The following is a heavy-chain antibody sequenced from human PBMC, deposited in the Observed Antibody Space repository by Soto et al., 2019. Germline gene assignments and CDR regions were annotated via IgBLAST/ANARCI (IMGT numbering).Heavy chain of an antibody. J-gene: IGHJ4*02. CDR2: IYWDDDK. CDR3: ARRKGYSGYDQYYFDY. Sequence: SGPTLVNPTQTLTLTCTFSGFSLSTSGVGVGWIRQPPGKALEWLALIYWDDDKRYSPSLKSRLTITKDTSKNQVALTMTNMDPVDTATYYCARRKGYSGYDQYYFDYWGQGTLFTVSS. V-gene: IGHV2-5*02. CDR1: GFSLSTSGVG. D-gene: IGHD5-12*01.